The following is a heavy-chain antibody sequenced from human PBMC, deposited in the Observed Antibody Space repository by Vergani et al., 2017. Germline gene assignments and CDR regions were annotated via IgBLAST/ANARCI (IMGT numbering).Heavy chain of an antibody. CDR1: GFTFSSYA. CDR2: ISGSGGST. CDR3: AKARRDYDSSGPG. V-gene: IGHV3-23*01. D-gene: IGHD3-22*01. Sequence: EVQLLESGGGLVQPGGSLRLSCAASGFTFSSYAMSWVRQAPGKGLEWVSAISGSGGSTYYADSVQGRFTISRDNSKNTLYMQMNSLRAEDTAVYYCAKARRDYDSSGPGWGQGTLVTVSS. J-gene: IGHJ4*02.